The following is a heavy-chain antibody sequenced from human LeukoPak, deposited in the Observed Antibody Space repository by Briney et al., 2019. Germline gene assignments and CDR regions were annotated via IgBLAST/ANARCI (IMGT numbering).Heavy chain of an antibody. CDR3: SRGRAGSGADY. CDR1: GYTFTSYD. V-gene: IGHV1-8*03. D-gene: IGHD2-15*01. J-gene: IGHJ4*02. CDR2: MNPNSGNT. Sequence: ASVKVSCKASGYTFTSYDINWVRQAPGQGLEWMGWMNPNSGNTHYAQKFKGRVTLSRNTSISTPYMQMSSLRSEDTAVYLCSRGRAGSGADYWGQGTLVTVSS.